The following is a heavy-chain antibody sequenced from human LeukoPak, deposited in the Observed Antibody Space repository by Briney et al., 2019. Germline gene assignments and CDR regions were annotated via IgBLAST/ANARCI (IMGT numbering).Heavy chain of an antibody. Sequence: ASETLSLTCAVYGGSFSGYYWSWIRQPPGKGLEWIGEINHRGSTNYNPSLKSRVTISVDTSKNQFSLKLSSVTAADTAVYYCARGLNYYDSSGYFGDWGQGTLVTVSS. D-gene: IGHD3-22*01. J-gene: IGHJ4*02. V-gene: IGHV4-34*01. CDR2: INHRGST. CDR1: GGSFSGYY. CDR3: ARGLNYYDSSGYFGD.